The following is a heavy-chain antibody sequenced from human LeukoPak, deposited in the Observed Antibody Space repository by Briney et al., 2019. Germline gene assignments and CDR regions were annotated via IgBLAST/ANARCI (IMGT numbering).Heavy chain of an antibody. D-gene: IGHD3-22*01. CDR2: INHSGST. J-gene: IGHJ4*02. CDR3: ARGRYDSSGYRRTYYFDY. V-gene: IGHV4-34*01. Sequence: SETLSLTCAVYGGSFSGYYWSWIRQPPGKGLEWIGEINHSGSTNYNPSLKSRVTISVDTSKNQSSLKLSSVTAADTAVYYCARGRYDSSGYRRTYYFDYWGQGTLVTVSS. CDR1: GGSFSGYY.